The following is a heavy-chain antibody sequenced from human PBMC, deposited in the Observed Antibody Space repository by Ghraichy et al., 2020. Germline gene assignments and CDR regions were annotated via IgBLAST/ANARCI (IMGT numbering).Heavy chain of an antibody. D-gene: IGHD3-22*01. CDR1: GGSISSYY. CDR3: ARESDSSGYSPHYYFDY. CDR2: IYTSGST. J-gene: IGHJ4*02. V-gene: IGHV4-4*07. Sequence: SETLSLTCTVSGGSISSYYWSWIRQPAGKGLEWIGHIYTSGSTNYNPSLKSRVTMSVDTSKNQFSLKLSSVTAADTAVYYCARESDSSGYSPHYYFDYWGQGTLVTVSS.